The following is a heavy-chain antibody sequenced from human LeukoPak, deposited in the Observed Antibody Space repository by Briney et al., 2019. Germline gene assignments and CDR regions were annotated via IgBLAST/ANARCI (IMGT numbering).Heavy chain of an antibody. D-gene: IGHD1-1*01. Sequence: SETLSLTCTVSGGSISSGDYYWSWVRQPPGKGLEWIGEIYHSGSTNYNPSLKSRVTISVDKSKNQFSLKLSSVTAADTAVYYWAGRGTALFPLDYWAREPWSPSPQ. CDR3: AGRGTALFPLDY. CDR2: IYHSGST. V-gene: IGHV4-39*07. CDR1: GGSISSGDYY. J-gene: IGHJ4*02.